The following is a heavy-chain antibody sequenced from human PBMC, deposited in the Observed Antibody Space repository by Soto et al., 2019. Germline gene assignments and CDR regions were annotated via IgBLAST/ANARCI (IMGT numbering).Heavy chain of an antibody. Sequence: SETLSLTCTVSGGSISSYYWSWIRQPPGKGLEWIGYIYYSGNTNYNPSLKSRVTISVDTSKNQFSLKLSSVTAADTAVYYCARLVHYGSGGRLGFDPWGQGTLVTV. CDR2: IYYSGNT. CDR1: GGSISSYY. V-gene: IGHV4-59*08. CDR3: ARLVHYGSGGRLGFDP. J-gene: IGHJ5*02. D-gene: IGHD3-10*01.